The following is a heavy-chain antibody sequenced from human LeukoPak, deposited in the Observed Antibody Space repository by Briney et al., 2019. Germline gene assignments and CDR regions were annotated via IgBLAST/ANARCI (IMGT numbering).Heavy chain of an antibody. J-gene: IGHJ4*02. CDR3: ARGPPLRYFDY. V-gene: IGHV1-46*01. CDR1: GYAFTSNH. CDR2: IYPGRPDI. Sequence: ASVKVSCKTSGYAFTSNHMHWVRQAPGQGLEWMGIIYPGRPDITYAQKFQGRVTITADESTSTAYMELSSLRSEDTAVYYCARGPPLRYFDYWGQGTLVTVSS. D-gene: IGHD3-3*01.